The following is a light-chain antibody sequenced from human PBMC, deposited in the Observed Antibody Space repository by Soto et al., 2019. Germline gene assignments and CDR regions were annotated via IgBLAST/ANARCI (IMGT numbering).Light chain of an antibody. Sequence: DIQMTQSPSTLSASVGDRVTITCRASQSISSWLAWYQQKPGKAPKLLIYKASSLESGVPSRFSGSGSGTXXTLTISSLQPDDFATYYCQQYNSYSWTFGQGTKVEIK. J-gene: IGKJ1*01. CDR2: KAS. CDR3: QQYNSYSWT. V-gene: IGKV1-5*03. CDR1: QSISSW.